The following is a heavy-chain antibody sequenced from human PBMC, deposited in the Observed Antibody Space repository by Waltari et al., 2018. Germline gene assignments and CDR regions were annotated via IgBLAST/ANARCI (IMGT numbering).Heavy chain of an antibody. V-gene: IGHV4-61*02. J-gene: IGHJ6*03. D-gene: IGHD3-3*01. CDR1: GGSISSGSYY. CDR3: ARGGWRIRSGYYGGPDYMDV. Sequence: QVQLQESGPGLVKPSQTLSLTCTVSGGSISSGSYYWSWIRQPAGKGLEWIGRIYTSGSTNYNPSLKSRVTISVDTSKNQFSLKLSSVTAADTAVYYCARGGWRIRSGYYGGPDYMDVWGKGTTVTVSS. CDR2: IYTSGST.